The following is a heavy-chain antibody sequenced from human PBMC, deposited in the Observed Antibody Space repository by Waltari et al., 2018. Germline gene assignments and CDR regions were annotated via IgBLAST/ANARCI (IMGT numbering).Heavy chain of an antibody. Sequence: QLQLQQSGPGLVKPSESLFLSCAVSGDSVSNNYWWSWVRQPPGKGLEWIGQIQGTGKTNDNPSLESRVTVSMDTSNNQFSLRVTSPTAADTAVYFCARDRGRGLYLDSWGQGTLVTVS. J-gene: IGHJ4*02. CDR2: IQGTGKT. V-gene: IGHV4-4*02. CDR3: ARDRGRGLYLDS. CDR1: GDSVSNNYW. D-gene: IGHD1-26*01.